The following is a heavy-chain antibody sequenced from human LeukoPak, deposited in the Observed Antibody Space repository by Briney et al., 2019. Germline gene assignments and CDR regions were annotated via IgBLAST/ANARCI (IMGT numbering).Heavy chain of an antibody. D-gene: IGHD3-16*02. CDR2: VSGDGANT. V-gene: IGHV3-23*01. Sequence: GGSLRLSCAASGFTFSRYAMSWVRQAPGKGLEWVSAVSGDGANTYCADSVKGRFTMSRDNSKNTLYLQMNSLRAEDTAVYFCAKTVSGSHSYQGGDYWGQGTLVFVSS. CDR1: GFTFSRYA. CDR3: AKTVSGSHSYQGGDY. J-gene: IGHJ4*02.